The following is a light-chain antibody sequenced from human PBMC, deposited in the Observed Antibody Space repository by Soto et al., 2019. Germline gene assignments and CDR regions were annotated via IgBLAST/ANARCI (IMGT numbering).Light chain of an antibody. CDR2: EVT. Sequence: QSALTQPPSASGSPGQSVTISCTGTSSDVGGYNYVSWYQQHPAKAPKLVIYEVTKRPSGVPDRFSGSKSGNTASLTVSGLQAEDEAEYYCSSQAGSGTLRVFGGGTKLTVL. J-gene: IGLJ3*02. CDR3: SSQAGSGTLRV. CDR1: SSDVGGYNY. V-gene: IGLV2-8*01.